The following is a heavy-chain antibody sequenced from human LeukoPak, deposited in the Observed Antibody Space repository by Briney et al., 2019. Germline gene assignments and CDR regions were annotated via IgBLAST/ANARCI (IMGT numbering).Heavy chain of an antibody. D-gene: IGHD6-19*01. J-gene: IGHJ5*02. V-gene: IGHV4-34*01. CDR1: GGSFSGYY. CDR3: ARHEVAGTNWFDP. Sequence: SETLSLICAVYGGSFSGYYWSWIRQPPGKGLEWIGEINHSGSTNYNPSLKSRVTISVDTSKNQFSLKLSSVTAADTAVYYCARHEVAGTNWFDPWGQGTLVTVSS. CDR2: INHSGST.